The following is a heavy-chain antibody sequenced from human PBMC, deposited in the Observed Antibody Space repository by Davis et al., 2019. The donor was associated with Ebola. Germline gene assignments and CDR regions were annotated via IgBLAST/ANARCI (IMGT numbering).Heavy chain of an antibody. CDR2: ISASGGGT. V-gene: IGHV3-43*02. Sequence: GESLKISCAASGFTFDDYGMHWVRQAPGKGPEWVSLISASGGGTYYADSVKGRFSISRDNSKNSLYLQMNSLRTEDTALYYCARNMDGHEKGPNSMDVWGQGTTVTVSS. CDR3: ARNMDGHEKGPNSMDV. CDR1: GFTFDDYG. D-gene: IGHD5-24*01. J-gene: IGHJ6*02.